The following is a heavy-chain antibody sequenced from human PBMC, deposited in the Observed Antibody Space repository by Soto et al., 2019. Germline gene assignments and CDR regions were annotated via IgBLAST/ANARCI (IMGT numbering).Heavy chain of an antibody. CDR1: GYSISSGYY. D-gene: IGHD3-22*01. J-gene: IGHJ4*02. Sequence: PSETLSLTCAVSGYSISSGYYRGWIRQPPGKGLEWIGSIYYSGSTYYNPSLKSRVTISVDTSKNQFSLRLSSVTAADTAVYYCARASYYDSSGYFDYWGQGTLVTVSS. CDR2: IYYSGST. V-gene: IGHV4-38-2*01. CDR3: ARASYYDSSGYFDY.